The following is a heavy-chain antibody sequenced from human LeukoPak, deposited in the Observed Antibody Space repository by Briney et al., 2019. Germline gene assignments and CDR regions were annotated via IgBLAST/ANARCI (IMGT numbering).Heavy chain of an antibody. D-gene: IGHD5-18*01. CDR1: GYTFTSYG. Sequence: SVKVSCKASGYTFTSYGISWVRQAPGQGLEWMGRIIPIFGTANYAQKFQGRVTITTDESTSTAYMELSSLRSEDTAVYYCARVVYSYGYDYWGQGTLVTVSS. CDR2: IIPIFGTA. CDR3: ARVVYSYGYDY. J-gene: IGHJ4*02. V-gene: IGHV1-69*05.